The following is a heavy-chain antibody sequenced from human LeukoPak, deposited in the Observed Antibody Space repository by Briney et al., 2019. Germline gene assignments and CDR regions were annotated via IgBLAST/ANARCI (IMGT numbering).Heavy chain of an antibody. J-gene: IGHJ4*02. CDR2: IWYDGSSK. Sequence: GGSLRLSCAASGFTLCRYGMHWVRQAPGKGLEWVAVIWYDGSSKYYADSVKGRLTISRDNPKNTLYLQMNSLRAEDTAVYYCARKVPRPVKFYFDHWGQGTLVTVSS. CDR1: GFTLCRYG. CDR3: ARKVPRPVKFYFDH. V-gene: IGHV3-33*08. D-gene: IGHD2-2*01.